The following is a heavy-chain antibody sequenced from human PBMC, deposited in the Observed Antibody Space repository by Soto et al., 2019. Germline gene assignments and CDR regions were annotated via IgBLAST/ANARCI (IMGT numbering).Heavy chain of an antibody. D-gene: IGHD1-20*01. CDR2: IFYSGTT. CDR3: ARDLHITETTLNYYYYAMDV. Sequence: QLQESGPGLVKPSQTLSLTCTVSGDSSSSGNYYWSWIRQPPGQGLEWIGYIFYSGTTYYNPSLKSRVTISLDTSGNQFSLKLSSVTAADTAVYYCARDLHITETTLNYYYYAMDVWGQGTTVTVSS. V-gene: IGHV4-30-4*01. CDR1: GDSSSSGNYY. J-gene: IGHJ6*02.